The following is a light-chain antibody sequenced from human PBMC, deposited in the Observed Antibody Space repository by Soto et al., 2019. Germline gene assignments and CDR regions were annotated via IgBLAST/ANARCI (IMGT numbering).Light chain of an antibody. CDR1: QDISNY. J-gene: IGKJ4*01. Sequence: DIQMTQSPSSLSASVGGRVTITCQASQDISNYLNWYQQKPGKAPKLLIYDASNLETGVPSRFSGSGSGTDFTFTISSLQPEGIATYYCQQYDNLPLTFGGGTKVDIK. CDR3: QQYDNLPLT. CDR2: DAS. V-gene: IGKV1-33*01.